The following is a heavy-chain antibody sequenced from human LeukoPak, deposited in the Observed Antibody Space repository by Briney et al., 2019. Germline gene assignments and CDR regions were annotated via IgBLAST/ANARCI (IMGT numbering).Heavy chain of an antibody. V-gene: IGHV3-74*01. Sequence: GGSLRLSCAASGFAFSSCWMHWVRQAPGKGLVWVSRINGDGSTTNYADSVKGRFTISRDNAKHTLYLQMNSLRAEDTAVYYCAKEGRAVAWFSPWGQGTLVTVSS. J-gene: IGHJ5*02. CDR1: GFAFSSCW. CDR3: AKEGRAVAWFSP. D-gene: IGHD6-19*01. CDR2: INGDGSTT.